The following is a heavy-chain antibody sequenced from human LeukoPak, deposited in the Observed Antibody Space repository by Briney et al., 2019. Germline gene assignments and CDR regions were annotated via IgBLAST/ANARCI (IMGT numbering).Heavy chain of an antibody. V-gene: IGHV3-30-3*01. CDR2: ISYDGSNK. CDR1: GFTFSSYA. J-gene: IGHJ5*02. CDR3: ASAPPEIDYVWGSYRA. D-gene: IGHD3-16*02. Sequence: GGSLRLSCAASGFTFSSYAVHWVRQAPGKGLEWVAVISYDGSNKYYADSVKGRFTISRDNSKNTLYLQMNSLRAEDTAVYYCASAPPEIDYVWGSYRAWGQGTLVTVSS.